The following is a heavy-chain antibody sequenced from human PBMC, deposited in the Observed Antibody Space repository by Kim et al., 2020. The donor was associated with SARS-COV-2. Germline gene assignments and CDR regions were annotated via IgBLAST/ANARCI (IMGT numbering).Heavy chain of an antibody. CDR2: ISGSGGIT. D-gene: IGHD3-22*01. CDR3: AKPMGSYYDSSVGAFDI. CDR1: GFTFSSYA. V-gene: IGHV3-23*01. Sequence: GGSLRLSCAASGFTFSSYAMSWVRQAPGKGLEWVSAISGSGGITYYADSVKGRFTISRDNSKNTLYLQMNSLRAEDTAVYYCAKPMGSYYDSSVGAFDIWGQGTMVTVSS. J-gene: IGHJ3*02.